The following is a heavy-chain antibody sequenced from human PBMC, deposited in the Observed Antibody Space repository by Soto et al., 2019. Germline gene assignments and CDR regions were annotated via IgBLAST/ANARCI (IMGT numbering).Heavy chain of an antibody. J-gene: IGHJ4*02. CDR3: ARQAARNYIDS. D-gene: IGHD6-6*01. CDR1: GFTFSDYS. V-gene: IGHV3-11*01. Sequence: GESLKISCVASGFTFSDYSMSWIRQAPGKGLEWLAFIDSRGRTLSYADSVRGRFTISRDNAENSVNLQMDSLRADDTAVYYCARQAARNYIDSWGQGNSVTVSS. CDR2: IDSRGRTL.